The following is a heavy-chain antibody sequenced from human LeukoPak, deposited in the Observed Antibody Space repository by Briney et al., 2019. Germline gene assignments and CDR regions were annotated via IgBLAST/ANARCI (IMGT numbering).Heavy chain of an antibody. CDR3: AVGLTI. D-gene: IGHD1-26*01. CDR2: ISNDGTNK. V-gene: IGHV3-30-3*01. CDR1: GFTFDNYA. J-gene: IGHJ3*02. Sequence: PGTSLRLSCAASGFTFDNYAMHWVRQAPSKGLEWVALISNDGTNKYYADSVKGRFTMSRDNSKSTVYLQVNSLRAEDTAVYYCAVGLTIWGQGTMVTVSS.